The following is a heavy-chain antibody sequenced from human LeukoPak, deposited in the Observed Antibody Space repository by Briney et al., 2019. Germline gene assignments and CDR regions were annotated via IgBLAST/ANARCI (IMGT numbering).Heavy chain of an antibody. V-gene: IGHV4-59*01. D-gene: IGHD5-18*01. J-gene: IGHJ4*02. CDR3: ARGRGYSYGYCFDY. Sequence: PSETLSLTCTVSGGSISSYYWSWIRQPPGKGLEYIGYVYYSGSTNCNPSLKSRVTMAVDTSKNQFSLRLSSVTAADTAVYYCARGRGYSYGYCFDYWGQGTLVTVSS. CDR2: VYYSGST. CDR1: GGSISSYY.